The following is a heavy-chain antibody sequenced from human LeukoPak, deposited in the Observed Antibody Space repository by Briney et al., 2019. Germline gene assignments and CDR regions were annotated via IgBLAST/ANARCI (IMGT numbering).Heavy chain of an antibody. CDR2: IIPIFGTA. CDR3: ATYSGYEISRRYYYMDV. J-gene: IGHJ6*03. Sequence: ASVKVSCKASGGTFSSYAISWVRQAPGQGLEWMGGIIPIFGTANYAQKFQGRVTITADESTSTAYMELSSLRSEDTAVYYCATYSGYEISRRYYYMDVWGKGTTVTVSS. CDR1: GGTFSSYA. V-gene: IGHV1-69*13. D-gene: IGHD5-12*01.